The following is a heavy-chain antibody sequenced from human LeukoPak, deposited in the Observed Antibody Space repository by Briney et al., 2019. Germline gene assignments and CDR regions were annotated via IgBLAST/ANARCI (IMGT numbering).Heavy chain of an antibody. CDR1: GFIFNTYG. CDR2: ITNDGNSK. CDR3: VRIATVTTPDY. D-gene: IGHD4-17*01. V-gene: IGHV3-30*12. Sequence: GGSLRLSCAASGFIFNTYGMHWVRQAPGKGLEWVAVITNDGNSKNYADSVKGRFTISRDNAKNTLYLQMNSLTVEDTALYYCVRIATVTTPDYWGQGTLVTVSS. J-gene: IGHJ4*02.